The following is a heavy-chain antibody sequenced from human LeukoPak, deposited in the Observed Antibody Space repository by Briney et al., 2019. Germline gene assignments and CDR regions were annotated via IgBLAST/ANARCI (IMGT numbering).Heavy chain of an antibody. D-gene: IGHD3-10*01. Sequence: GGSLRLSCAASGFTFSSYAMHWVRQAPGKGLEWVAVISYDGSNKYYADSVKGQFTISRDNSKNTLYLQMNSLRAEDTAVYYCARDAGHYFDYWGQGTLVTISS. CDR2: ISYDGSNK. V-gene: IGHV3-30-3*01. CDR1: GFTFSSYA. J-gene: IGHJ4*02. CDR3: ARDAGHYFDY.